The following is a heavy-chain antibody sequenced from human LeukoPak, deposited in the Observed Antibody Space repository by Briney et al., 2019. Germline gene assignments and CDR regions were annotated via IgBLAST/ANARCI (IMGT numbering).Heavy chain of an antibody. D-gene: IGHD6-19*01. CDR1: AFPFSSYG. J-gene: IGHJ4*02. Sequence: GGSLRLSCAASAFPFSSYGMHLVRQAPGKGLEWVAVIWHDGSHKYYADSVTGRFTISRDNSKNTLYLQMNSLRAEDTAIYYCASGVYSSGWYLDYWGQGTLVTVSS. V-gene: IGHV3-33*01. CDR2: IWHDGSHK. CDR3: ASGVYSSGWYLDY.